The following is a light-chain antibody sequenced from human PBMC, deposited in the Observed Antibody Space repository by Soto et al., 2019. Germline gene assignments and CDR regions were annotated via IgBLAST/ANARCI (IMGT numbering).Light chain of an antibody. V-gene: IGLV2-23*01. Sequence: QSALTQPASVSGSPGQSITISCTGTSSDIGGYYLVSWYQQHPGKAPKLMIYESNKRPSGISDRFSGSKSGNTASLTISGLQSEDEADYYCCSYADNSLDVFGTGTKLTVL. J-gene: IGLJ1*01. CDR3: CSYADNSLDV. CDR1: SSDIGGYYL. CDR2: ESN.